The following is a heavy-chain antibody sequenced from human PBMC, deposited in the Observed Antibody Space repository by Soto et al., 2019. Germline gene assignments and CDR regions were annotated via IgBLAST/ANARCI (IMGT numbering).Heavy chain of an antibody. V-gene: IGHV2-5*02. CDR2: IYWDDDK. CDR1: GFSLSTSGVG. CDR3: AHLPWKQLWPRAPVVY. Sequence: SGPTLVNPTQTLTLTCTFSGFSLSTSGVGVGWIRQPPGKALEWLGIIYWDDDKRYSPSLKSRLTITKDTSKNQLVLTMTNMDPVDTATYYCAHLPWKQLWPRAPVVYRGQRTPVTVSS. D-gene: IGHD5-18*01. J-gene: IGHJ4*02.